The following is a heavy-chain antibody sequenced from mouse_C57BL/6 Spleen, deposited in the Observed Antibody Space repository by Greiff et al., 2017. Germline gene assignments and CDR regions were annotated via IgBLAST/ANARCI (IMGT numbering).Heavy chain of an antibody. CDR2: IDPSDSYT. Sequence: VQLQQPGAELVKPGASVKLSCKASGYTFTSYWMQWVKQRPGQGLEWIGEIDPSDSYTNYNQKFKGKATLTVDTSSSTAYIQLSSLTSEDSAVYYCASEDPKNLYFDYWGQGTTLTVSS. J-gene: IGHJ2*01. V-gene: IGHV1-50*01. CDR3: ASEDPKNLYFDY. CDR1: GYTFTSYW.